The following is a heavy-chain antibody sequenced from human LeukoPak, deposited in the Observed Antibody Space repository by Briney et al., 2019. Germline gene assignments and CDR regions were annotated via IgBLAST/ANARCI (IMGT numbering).Heavy chain of an antibody. Sequence: GGSLRLSCAASGFTFSSYAMSWVRQAPGKGLEWVSVITGSGGSGGSTYYADSVKGRFTISRDNSKNTLYLQMNSLRAEDTAVYYCAKSQRLVVVPNQPPYGYFDYWGQGTLVTVSS. J-gene: IGHJ4*02. D-gene: IGHD2-2*01. V-gene: IGHV3-23*01. CDR2: ITGSGGSGGST. CDR3: AKSQRLVVVPNQPPYGYFDY. CDR1: GFTFSSYA.